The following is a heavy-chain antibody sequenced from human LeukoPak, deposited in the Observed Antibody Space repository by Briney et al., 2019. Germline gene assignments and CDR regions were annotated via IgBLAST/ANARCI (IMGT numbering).Heavy chain of an antibody. J-gene: IGHJ3*02. D-gene: IGHD3-16*01. CDR2: IIPIFGTA. CDR1: GGTFSSYA. CDR3: ARDYYDYVWGSYKSAFDI. V-gene: IGHV1-69*01. Sequence: ASVKVSCKASGGTFSSYAISWVRQAPGQGLEWMGGIIPIFGTANYAQKFQGRVTITADESTSTAYMELSSLRSEDTAVYYCARDYYDYVWGSYKSAFDIWGQGTMVTVSS.